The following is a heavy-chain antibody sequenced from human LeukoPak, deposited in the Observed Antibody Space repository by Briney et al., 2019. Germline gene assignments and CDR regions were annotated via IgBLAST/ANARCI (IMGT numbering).Heavy chain of an antibody. J-gene: IGHJ4*02. V-gene: IGHV3-30*18. CDR3: AKDPVLLWFGELYNTRGEEGNFDY. Sequence: GGSLRLSCAASGFTFSSYGMHWVRQAPGKGLEWVAVISYDGSNKYYADSVKGRFTISRDNAKNTLYLQMNSLRAEDTAVYYCAKDPVLLWFGELYNTRGEEGNFDYWGQGTLVTVSS. CDR1: GFTFSSYG. CDR2: ISYDGSNK. D-gene: IGHD3-10*01.